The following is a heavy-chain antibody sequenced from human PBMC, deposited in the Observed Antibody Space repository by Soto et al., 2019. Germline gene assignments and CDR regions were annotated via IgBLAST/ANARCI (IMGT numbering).Heavy chain of an antibody. CDR1: GGSFSGYY. Sequence: KPSETLSLTCAVHGGSFSGYYWSWICQPPGKGQERIGEMNHSGGTNYNPSLKSRVSISVDASKNQCSLQLTSVTAADTAVYYCARLWSSNEGASWGQGTLVTVSS. V-gene: IGHV4-34*01. D-gene: IGHD3-10*01. CDR2: MNHSGGT. J-gene: IGHJ4*02. CDR3: ARLWSSNEGAS.